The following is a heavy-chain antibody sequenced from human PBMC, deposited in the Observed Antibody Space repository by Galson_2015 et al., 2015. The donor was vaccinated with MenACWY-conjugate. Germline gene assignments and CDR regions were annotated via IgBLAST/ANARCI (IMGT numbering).Heavy chain of an antibody. D-gene: IGHD3-9*01. Sequence: SLRLSCAASGFTFSSYAMSWVRQAPGKGLEWVSAISGSGGSTYYADSVKGRFTISRDNSKNTLYLQMNSLRAEDTAVYYCARENGILTGFDYYYGMDVWGQGTTVTVSS. CDR1: GFTFSSYA. CDR2: ISGSGGST. J-gene: IGHJ6*02. CDR3: ARENGILTGFDYYYGMDV. V-gene: IGHV3-23*01.